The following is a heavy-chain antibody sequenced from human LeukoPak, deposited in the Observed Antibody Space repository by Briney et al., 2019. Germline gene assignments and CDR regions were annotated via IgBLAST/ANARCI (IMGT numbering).Heavy chain of an antibody. Sequence: PRGSLRLSCAASGFTLSSYSMNWVCQAPGKGLEWVSSISIISYHIHKAHSVNTRLTISRDNAKTSPYLQMNRLRADDTPVYYCGRDSVQVAPAAPDYWGPGNLGSVSS. V-gene: IGHV3-21*01. CDR2: ISIISYHI. CDR1: GFTLSSYS. J-gene: IGHJ4*02. D-gene: IGHD2-2*01. CDR3: GRDSVQVAPAAPDY.